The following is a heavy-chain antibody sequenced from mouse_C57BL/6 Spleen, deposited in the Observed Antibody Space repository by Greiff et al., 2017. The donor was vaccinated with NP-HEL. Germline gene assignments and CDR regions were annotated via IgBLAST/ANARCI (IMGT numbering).Heavy chain of an antibody. CDR2: IDPSDSYT. CDR1: GYTFTSYW. CDR3: ARPHYYGSSYWYFDV. J-gene: IGHJ1*03. Sequence: VQLKQPGAELVMPGASVKLSCKASGYTFTSYWMHWVKQRPGQGLEWIGEIDPSDSYTNYNQKFKGKSTLTVDKSSSTAYMQLSSLTSEDSAVYYCARPHYYGSSYWYFDVWGTGTTVTVSS. V-gene: IGHV1-69*01. D-gene: IGHD1-1*01.